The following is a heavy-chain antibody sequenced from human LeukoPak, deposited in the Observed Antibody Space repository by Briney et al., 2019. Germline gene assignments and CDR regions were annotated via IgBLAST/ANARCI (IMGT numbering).Heavy chain of an antibody. CDR2: ISYDGSNK. CDR1: GFAFCSNG. Sequence: GRSLRLSCAASGFAFCSNGMHWVRQAPGKGLEWVALISYDGSNKYYADSVKGRFTISRDNSKNTLYLQMNSLRAEDTAVYYCAKDRSSSWTWTIDYWGQGTLVTVSS. CDR3: AKDRSSSWTWTIDY. J-gene: IGHJ4*02. V-gene: IGHV3-30*18. D-gene: IGHD6-13*01.